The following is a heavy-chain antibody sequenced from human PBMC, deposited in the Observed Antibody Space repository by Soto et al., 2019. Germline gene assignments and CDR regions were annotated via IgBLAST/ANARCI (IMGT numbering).Heavy chain of an antibody. J-gene: IGHJ5*02. CDR3: ARGVITMVRGVIPNWFDP. D-gene: IGHD3-10*01. CDR1: VGSISSSGYY. CDR2: IYYSGST. V-gene: IGHV4-39*02. Sequence: PSETLSRTCTVSVGSISSSGYYCGWMRQPPGKGLEWIGSIYYSGSTYYNPSLKSRVTISVDTSKNNFSLKLSSVTAADTALHYCARGVITMVRGVIPNWFDPWGKGSRVTVSS.